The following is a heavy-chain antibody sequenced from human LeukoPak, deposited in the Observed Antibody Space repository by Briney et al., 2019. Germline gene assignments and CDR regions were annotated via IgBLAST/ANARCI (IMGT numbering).Heavy chain of an antibody. CDR2: ISGSGGST. Sequence: PGGSLRLSCEASGFTFSSYAMSWVRQAPGKGLEWVSAISGSGGSTYYADSVKGRFAISRDNSKNMLYLQMNSLRVEDTAVYYCAKGVLRFLEPGSPHWGYWGQGTLVTVSS. CDR1: GFTFSSYA. V-gene: IGHV3-23*01. CDR3: AKGVLRFLEPGSPHWGY. J-gene: IGHJ4*02. D-gene: IGHD3-3*01.